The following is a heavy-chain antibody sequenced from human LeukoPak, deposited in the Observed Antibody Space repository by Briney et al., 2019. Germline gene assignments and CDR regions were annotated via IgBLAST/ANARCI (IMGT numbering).Heavy chain of an antibody. J-gene: IGHJ1*01. CDR2: ISSRSYYI. CDR1: GFTFSSYS. CDR3: TTDKH. Sequence: PGGSLRLSCAASGFTFSSYSVTWVRQAPGKGLEWVSSISSRSYYIYYADSVKGRFTISRDNAKNLLYLQMNSLRAEDTAVYYCTTDKHWGQGTLVTVSS. V-gene: IGHV3-21*01.